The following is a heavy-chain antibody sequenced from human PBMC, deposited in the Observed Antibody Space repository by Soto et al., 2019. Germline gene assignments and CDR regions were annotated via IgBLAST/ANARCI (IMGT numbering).Heavy chain of an antibody. V-gene: IGHV1-69*13. CDR1: GGTFSSYA. D-gene: IGHD6-13*01. CDR3: ARGIAAGGSYYYYGMDV. CDR2: IIPNFGTV. J-gene: IGHJ6*02. Sequence: ASVKVSCKASGGTFSSYAISWVRQAPGQGLEWMGGIIPNFGTVNYAQKFQGRVTITADESTSTAYMDLSSLRSEDTAVYYCARGIAAGGSYYYYGMDVWGQGTTVTVSS.